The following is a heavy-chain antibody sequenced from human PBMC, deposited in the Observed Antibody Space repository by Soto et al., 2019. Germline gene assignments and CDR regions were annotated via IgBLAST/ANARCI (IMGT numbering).Heavy chain of an antibody. J-gene: IGHJ4*02. D-gene: IGHD1-26*01. CDR1: GYNFLNYG. CDR3: ARDHRGATTALLY. CDR2: ISVYHGNT. V-gene: IGHV1-18*04. Sequence: ASVKVSCKTSGYNFLNYGMSWVRQAPGQGPEWMGWISVYHGNTIYAQNFQGRVTMTTDTSTSTAYMELTSLRSDDTGVYYCARDHRGATTALLYWGQGTLVTVSS.